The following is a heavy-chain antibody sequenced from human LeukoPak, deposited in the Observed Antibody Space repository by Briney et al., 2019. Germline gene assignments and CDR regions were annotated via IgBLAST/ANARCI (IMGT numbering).Heavy chain of an antibody. J-gene: IGHJ4*02. CDR3: ATAGKGMVRGVIITSGFPL. CDR2: FDPEDGET. Sequence: ASVKVSFKVSGYTLTELSMHWVRQAPGKGLEWMGGFDPEDGETIYAQKFQGRVTMTEDTSTDTAYMELSSLRSEDTAVYYCATAGKGMVRGVIITSGFPLWGQGTLVTVSS. CDR1: GYTLTELS. D-gene: IGHD3-10*01. V-gene: IGHV1-24*01.